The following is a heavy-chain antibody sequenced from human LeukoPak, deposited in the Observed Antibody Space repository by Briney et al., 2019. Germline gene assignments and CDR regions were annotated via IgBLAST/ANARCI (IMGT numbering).Heavy chain of an antibody. CDR2: INPSGGSA. CDR1: GYPFTSCY. Sequence: ASVKVSCKASGYPFTSCYMHWVRQAPGQGLGWMGIINPSGGSASYAQKFQGRVTMTRDTSTSTVYMELSSLRSEDTAAYYCARSYGDFDYWGQGTLVTVSS. V-gene: IGHV1-46*01. J-gene: IGHJ4*02. CDR3: ARSYGDFDY. D-gene: IGHD4-17*01.